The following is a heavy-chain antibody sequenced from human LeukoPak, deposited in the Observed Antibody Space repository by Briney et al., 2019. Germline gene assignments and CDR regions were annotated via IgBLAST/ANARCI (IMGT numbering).Heavy chain of an antibody. CDR3: ATEEVTIRGNYFDY. D-gene: IGHD4-17*01. V-gene: IGHV3-30*04. CDR2: ISYDGSNK. CDR1: GFTFSSYA. Sequence: PGRSLRLSCAASGFTFSSYAMHWVRQAPGKGLEGVAVISYDGSNKYYADSVKGRFTISRDNSKNTLYLQMNSLRAEDTAVYYCATEEVTIRGNYFDYWGQGTLVTVSS. J-gene: IGHJ4*02.